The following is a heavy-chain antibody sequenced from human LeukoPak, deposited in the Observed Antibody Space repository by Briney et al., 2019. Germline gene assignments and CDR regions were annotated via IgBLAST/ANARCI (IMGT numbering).Heavy chain of an antibody. V-gene: IGHV3-33*01. D-gene: IGHD3-10*01. CDR2: TWYDGSNK. J-gene: IGHJ4*02. Sequence: PGGSLRLSCAASGFTFSNYGMHWVRQAPGKGLEWVAVTWYDGSNKYYADSVKGRFTISRDNSKNTLYLQMNSLRAEDTAVYYCARSRDYYGSGSPDYWGQGTLVTVSS. CDR1: GFTFSNYG. CDR3: ARSRDYYGSGSPDY.